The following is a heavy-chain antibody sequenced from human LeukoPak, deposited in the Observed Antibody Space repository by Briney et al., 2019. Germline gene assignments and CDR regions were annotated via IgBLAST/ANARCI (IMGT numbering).Heavy chain of an antibody. J-gene: IGHJ4*02. D-gene: IGHD1-26*01. CDR3: ARDPGSVGATSFDY. Sequence: ASVKVSCKASGYTFTSYGISWVRQAPGQGLEWMGWISAYNGNTNYAQRLQSRVTMTTDTSTSTAYMELRSLRSDDTAVYYCARDPGSVGATSFDYWGQGTLVTVSS. CDR1: GYTFTSYG. CDR2: ISAYNGNT. V-gene: IGHV1-18*01.